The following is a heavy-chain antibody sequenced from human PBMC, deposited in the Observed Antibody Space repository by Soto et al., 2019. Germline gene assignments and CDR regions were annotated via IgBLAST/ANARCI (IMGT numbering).Heavy chain of an antibody. V-gene: IGHV4-39*01. CDR1: GASISESSHY. CDR2: IYYTGRT. Sequence: QLLLQESGPGLVKPSETLSLTCAVSGASISESSHYWAWIRQPPGKGLEWIASIYYTGRTYYNPPLSSRLPISIDTSRAPFSLNLSSVTAADMAVYYCARHLGNSGDWAFAFWGQGTLVPVSS. J-gene: IGHJ4*02. D-gene: IGHD2-21*01. CDR3: ARHLGNSGDWAFAF.